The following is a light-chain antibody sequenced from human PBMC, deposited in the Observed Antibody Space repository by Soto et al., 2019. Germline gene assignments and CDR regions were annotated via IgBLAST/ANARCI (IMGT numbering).Light chain of an antibody. J-gene: IGLJ3*02. Sequence: QSALTQPRSVSGSPGQSVTISFTGTNSDVGGYNYVSWYQQHPGKAPKLVIYDVSKRPSGVPDRFSGSKSGNTASLTISGRQAEDEADYYCCKYAGNSLWVFGGGTKLTVL. CDR3: CKYAGNSLWV. CDR1: NSDVGGYNY. CDR2: DVS. V-gene: IGLV2-11*01.